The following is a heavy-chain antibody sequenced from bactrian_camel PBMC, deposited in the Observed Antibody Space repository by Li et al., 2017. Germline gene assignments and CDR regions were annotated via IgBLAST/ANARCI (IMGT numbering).Heavy chain of an antibody. V-gene: IGHV3S6*01. CDR2: LYGDGTST. CDR3: AGGDGLRADQ. J-gene: IGHJ4*01. Sequence: HVQLVESGGGSVQAGGSLRLSCTVTGTGATIHCMKWFRQVPGKGLEWVSTLYGDGTSTRYASSVKGRFTISGDNAKNMAYLHMNNLKSQDTALYYCAGGDGLRADQWGQGTQVTVS. CDR1: GTGATIHC.